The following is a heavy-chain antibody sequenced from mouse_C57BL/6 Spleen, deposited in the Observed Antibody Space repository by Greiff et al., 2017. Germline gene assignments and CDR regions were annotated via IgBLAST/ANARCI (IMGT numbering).Heavy chain of an antibody. CDR2: FYPGSGSI. J-gene: IGHJ2*01. Sequence: QVQLKQSGAELVKPGASVKLSCKASGYTFTEYTIHWVKQRSGQGLEWIGWFYPGSGSIKFNEKFKDKATLTADKSSSTVYMELSRLTSEDSAVYFCARHGTTVVAISYYFDYWGQGTTLTVSS. D-gene: IGHD1-1*01. CDR1: GYTFTEYT. V-gene: IGHV1-62-2*01. CDR3: ARHGTTVVAISYYFDY.